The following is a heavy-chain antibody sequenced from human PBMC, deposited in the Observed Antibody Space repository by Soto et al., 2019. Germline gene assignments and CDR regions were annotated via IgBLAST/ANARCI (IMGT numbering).Heavy chain of an antibody. V-gene: IGHV1-46*01. CDR2: INPSGGST. D-gene: IGHD4-4*01. CDR3: ARDVAYTDGMDV. J-gene: IGHJ6*01. Sequence: GSVKVSFKASGYPFTSYYMHWVRQAPGQGLEWMGIINPSGGSTSYAQKFQGRVTMTRDTSTSTVYMELSSLRSEDTALYYCARDVAYTDGMDVWGQGTTVTVSS. CDR1: GYPFTSYY.